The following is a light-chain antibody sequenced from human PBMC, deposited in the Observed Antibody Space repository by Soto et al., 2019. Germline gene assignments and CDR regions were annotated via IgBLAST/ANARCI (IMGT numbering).Light chain of an antibody. J-gene: IGKJ1*01. CDR2: GAS. CDR3: QQYGSSPWT. V-gene: IGKV3-20*01. CDR1: QSVSSSY. Sequence: EIVLTQSPGTLSLSPGERATLSCRASQSVSSSYLAWYQQKPGQAPRLLIYGASSIATGMPDRFSGSGSGTDFPLTIRRLEPEDVAVYYCQQYGSSPWTFGQGTKVEIK.